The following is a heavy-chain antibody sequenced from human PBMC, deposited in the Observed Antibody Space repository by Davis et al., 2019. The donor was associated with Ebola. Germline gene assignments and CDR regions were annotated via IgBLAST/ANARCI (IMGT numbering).Heavy chain of an antibody. CDR2: IWYDGSRK. J-gene: IGHJ4*02. Sequence: GESLKISCAASGFTFSSYEMNWVRQAPDKGLEWVAVIWYDGSRKYYGDSVKGRFTISRDNSNNLLYLQMNSLRAEDTAVYYCAIPDCSGANCYSVYIKNWGQGTLVTVSS. D-gene: IGHD2-15*01. CDR3: AIPDCSGANCYSVYIKN. CDR1: GFTFSSYE. V-gene: IGHV3-33*08.